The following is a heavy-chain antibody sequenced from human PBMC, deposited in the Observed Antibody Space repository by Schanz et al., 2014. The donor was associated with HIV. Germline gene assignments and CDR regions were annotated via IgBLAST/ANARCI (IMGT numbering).Heavy chain of an antibody. D-gene: IGHD2-15*01. CDR1: GFTFTDYA. CDR3: VTEQYSTISA. J-gene: IGHJ5*02. Sequence: EVQLVESGGHLVQPGRSLRLSCAASGFTFTDYAMHWVRQVPGKGLDWVSGITGSGVSTYYADSVKGRFTISRDNSRNILYLQMSNLRAEDTALYYCVTEQYSTISAWGQGALVIVSS. CDR2: ITGSGVST. V-gene: IGHV3-23*04.